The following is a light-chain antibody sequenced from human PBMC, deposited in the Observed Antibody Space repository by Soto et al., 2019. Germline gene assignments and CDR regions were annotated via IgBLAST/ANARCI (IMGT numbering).Light chain of an antibody. Sequence: DIQMTQSPSSLAQSVGDRVTITCRASQTISTYLNWYQQKPGKAPKILIYKASTLKSGVPSRFSGSGSGTEFTLTISRLQTDDFATYYCQHYNSYSEAFGQGTKLDIK. CDR2: KAS. V-gene: IGKV1-5*03. CDR3: QHYNSYSEA. J-gene: IGKJ1*01. CDR1: QTISTY.